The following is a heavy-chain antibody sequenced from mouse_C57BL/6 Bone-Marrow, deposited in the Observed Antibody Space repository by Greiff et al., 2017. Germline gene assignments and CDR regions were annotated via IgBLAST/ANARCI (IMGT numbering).Heavy chain of an antibody. D-gene: IGHD4-1*01. V-gene: IGHV2-5*01. J-gene: IGHJ3*01. CDR3: AKNLNWDWFAY. CDR2: IWRGGST. CDR1: GFSLTSYG. Sequence: QVQLQQSGPGLVQPSQSLSITCTVSGFSLTSYGVHWVRQSPGKGLEWLGVIWRGGSTDFNAAFMSRLSITTDNSKSQVFFNMNSLQADDTAIYYCAKNLNWDWFAYWGQGTLVTVSA.